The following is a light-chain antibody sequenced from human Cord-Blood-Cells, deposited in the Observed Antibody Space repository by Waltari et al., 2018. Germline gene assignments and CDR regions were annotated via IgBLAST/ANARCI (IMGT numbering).Light chain of an antibody. CDR3: SSYAGSNNFDVV. Sequence: QSALTQPPSASGSPGQSVTISCTGTSSDFGGYNYVSWYQQHPGKAPKLMSYEVSKRPSGVPDRFSGSKSGNTSSLTVSGLQAEDEADYYCSSYAGSNNFDVVFGGGTKLTVL. CDR2: EVS. CDR1: SSDFGGYNY. J-gene: IGLJ2*01. V-gene: IGLV2-8*01.